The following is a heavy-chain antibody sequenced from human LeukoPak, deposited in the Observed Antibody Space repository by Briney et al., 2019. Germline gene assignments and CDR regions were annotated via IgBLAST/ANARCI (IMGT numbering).Heavy chain of an antibody. V-gene: IGHV3-7*01. CDR3: ARDDGDL. CDR2: IKEDGREK. Sequence: GGSLRLSCADSGFTFRGYWMKWVRQAPGQGLEWVASIKEDGREKFYVDPVKGRFTISRDDAKNSLYLQMDSLRVEDTAVYYCARDDGDLWGQGTLVTVSS. CDR1: GFTFRGYW. J-gene: IGHJ4*02.